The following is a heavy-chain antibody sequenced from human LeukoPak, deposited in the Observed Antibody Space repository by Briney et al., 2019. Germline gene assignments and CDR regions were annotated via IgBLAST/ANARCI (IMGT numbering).Heavy chain of an antibody. CDR3: ACRAVRSTLSGP. V-gene: IGHV5-51*01. D-gene: IGHD3-16*02. J-gene: IGHJ5*02. CDR2: IYPGDSRT. Sequence: GESLKISCEGFGYSFTSYWIGWVRQMTGKGLEWMGVIYPGDSRTRYNPSFQGHVTISADKSINTAYLQWNSLKASDTAIYYCACRAVRSTLSGPWGQGTLVTVSS. CDR1: GYSFTSYW.